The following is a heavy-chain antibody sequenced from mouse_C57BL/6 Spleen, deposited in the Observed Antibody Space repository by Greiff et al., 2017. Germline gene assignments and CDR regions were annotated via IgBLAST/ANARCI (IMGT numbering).Heavy chain of an antibody. CDR3: ARETGTCFDY. CDR1: GYSITSGYY. CDR2: ISYDGSN. D-gene: IGHD4-1*01. J-gene: IGHJ2*01. V-gene: IGHV3-6*01. Sequence: EVKLEESGPGLVKPSQSLSLTCSVTGYSITSGYYWNWIRQFPGNKLEWMGYISYDGSNNYNPSLKNRISITRDTSKNQFFLKLNSVTTEDTATYYCARETGTCFDYWGQGTTLTVSS.